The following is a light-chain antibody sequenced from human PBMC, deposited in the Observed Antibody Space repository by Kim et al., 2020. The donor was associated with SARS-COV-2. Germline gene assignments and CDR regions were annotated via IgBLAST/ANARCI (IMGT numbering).Light chain of an antibody. CDR1: NIGSKN. Sequence: SYELTQPLSVSVDPGQTANITCGESNIGSKNVHLYRQRPGQAPVVVIYRDSNRHSGIPERFSGFRSGNTDTLTISRAQAGDEADYYCQVWDSSAVIFGGGTQLTVL. J-gene: IGLJ2*01. V-gene: IGLV3-9*01. CDR2: RDS. CDR3: QVWDSSAVI.